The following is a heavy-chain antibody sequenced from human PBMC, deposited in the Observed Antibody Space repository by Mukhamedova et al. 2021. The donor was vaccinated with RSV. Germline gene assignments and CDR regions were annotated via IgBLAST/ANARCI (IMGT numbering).Heavy chain of an antibody. D-gene: IGHD3-3*01. J-gene: IGHJ5*02. CDR3: AKERFLEPYNWFDP. V-gene: IGHV3-23*01. Sequence: AEYMGGRFTISRDNSKNTLYLQMNSLRAEDTAVYYCAKERFLEPYNWFDPWGQGTLVTVSS.